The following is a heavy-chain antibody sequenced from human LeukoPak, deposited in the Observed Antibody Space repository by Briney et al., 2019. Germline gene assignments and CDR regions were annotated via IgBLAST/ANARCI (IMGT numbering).Heavy chain of an antibody. J-gene: IGHJ6*03. CDR3: ARTYYDFGSGYYYYYYMDV. D-gene: IGHD3-3*01. CDR1: GGSISSYY. CDR2: IYYSGST. Sequence: SETLSLTCTVSGGSISSYYWSWIRQPPGKGLEWIGYIYYSGSTNYNPSLKSRVTISVDTSKNQFSLKLSSVTAADTAVYYCARTYYDFGSGYYYYYYMDVWGKGTTVTVSS. V-gene: IGHV4-59*01.